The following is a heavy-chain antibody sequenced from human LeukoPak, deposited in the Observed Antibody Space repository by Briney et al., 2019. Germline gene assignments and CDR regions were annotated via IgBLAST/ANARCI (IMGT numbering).Heavy chain of an antibody. D-gene: IGHD5-24*01. CDR2: IKSKTDSGTT. V-gene: IGHV3-15*01. CDR3: KGDGYGYVS. J-gene: IGHJ5*02. CDR1: GYTFSKAW. Sequence: GGSLRLSCAASGYTFSKAWMSWVRQAPGKGLEWVGRIKSKTDSGTTDYAAPVKGRITISRDDSKNKLYLQMNSLKTEDTAVYYCKGDGYGYVSWGQGTLVTVSS.